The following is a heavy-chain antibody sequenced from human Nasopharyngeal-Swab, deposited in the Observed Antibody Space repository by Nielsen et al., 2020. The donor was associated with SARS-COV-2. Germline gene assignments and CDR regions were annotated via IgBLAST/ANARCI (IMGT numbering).Heavy chain of an antibody. V-gene: IGHV3-7*01. D-gene: IGHD3-22*01. CDR2: IRQDGSEK. CDR3: ARQDSSAYYYVFNY. CDR1: GFNFGNFW. J-gene: IGHJ4*02. Sequence: GGSLRLSCAASGFNFGNFWMTWVRQGPGKGLEWVATIRQDGSEKNYVDSVRGRFTISRDNSKNTLYLQLNSLRAEDTAVYYCARQDSSAYYYVFNYWGQGTLVTVSS.